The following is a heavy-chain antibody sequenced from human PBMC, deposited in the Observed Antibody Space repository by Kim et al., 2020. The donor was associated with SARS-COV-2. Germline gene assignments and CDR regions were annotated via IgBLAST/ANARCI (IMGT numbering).Heavy chain of an antibody. CDR3: AKEGAGADASGYNAFDI. Sequence: KGRFTLTRDNAKNTLSLQMNSLRGEDTAVYYCAKEGAGADASGYNAFDIWGQGTMVTVSS. V-gene: IGHV3-23*01. D-gene: IGHD3-22*01. J-gene: IGHJ3*02.